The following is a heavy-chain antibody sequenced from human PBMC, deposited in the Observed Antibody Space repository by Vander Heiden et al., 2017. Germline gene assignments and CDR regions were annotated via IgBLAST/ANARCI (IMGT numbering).Heavy chain of an antibody. J-gene: IGHJ3*02. V-gene: IGHV3-53*01. CDR3: ARKVSLGAVAFDI. CDR2: IYSGGST. D-gene: IGHD3-16*01. Sequence: EVQLVESGGGLIQPGGSLSLSCAASGFTVSSNYMSWVRQAPGKGLEWVSVIYSGGSTYYADAVKGRFTISRDNSKNTLYLQMNSLRAEDTAVYYCARKVSLGAVAFDIWGQGTMVTVSS. CDR1: GFTVSSNY.